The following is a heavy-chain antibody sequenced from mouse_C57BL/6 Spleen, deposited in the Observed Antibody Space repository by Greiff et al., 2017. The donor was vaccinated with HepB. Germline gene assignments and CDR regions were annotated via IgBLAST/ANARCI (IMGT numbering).Heavy chain of an antibody. Sequence: DVHLVESGGGLVKPGGSLKLSCAASGFTFSDYGMHWVRQAPEKGLEWVAYISSGSSTIYYADTVKGRFTLSRDNAKNTLFLQMTSLRSEDTAMYYCARERALHYAWLAYWGQGTLVTVSA. V-gene: IGHV5-17*01. CDR1: GFTFSDYG. CDR3: ARERALHYAWLAY. D-gene: IGHD1-1*01. J-gene: IGHJ3*01. CDR2: ISSGSSTI.